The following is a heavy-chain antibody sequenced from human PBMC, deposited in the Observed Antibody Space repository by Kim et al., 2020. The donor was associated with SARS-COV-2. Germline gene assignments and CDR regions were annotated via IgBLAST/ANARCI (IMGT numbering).Heavy chain of an antibody. CDR1: GYTFTSYD. CDR2: MNPNSGNT. D-gene: IGHD2-2*01. J-gene: IGHJ6*03. V-gene: IGHV1-8*01. CDR3: AISLGCSSTSCYVGSYYYYYYMDV. Sequence: ASVKVSCKASGYTFTSYDINWVRQATGQGLEWMGWMNPNSGNTGYAQKFQGRVTMTRNTSISTAYMELSSLRSEDTAVYYCAISLGCSSTSCYVGSYYYYYYMDVWGKGTTVTVSS.